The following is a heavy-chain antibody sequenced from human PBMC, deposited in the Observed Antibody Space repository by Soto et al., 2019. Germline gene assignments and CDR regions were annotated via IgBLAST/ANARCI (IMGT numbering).Heavy chain of an antibody. D-gene: IGHD6-6*01. V-gene: IGHV3-30*03. Sequence: PGGSLRLSCAGSGFTFSHYGIHWVRQTPGKGLDWVALISYDGADTFYADSVKGRFAISRDNSKSTVYLQMDSLRPEDTAIFYCVTDEWGSTSAGHWGQGTLVTVSS. CDR3: VTDEWGSTSAGH. CDR2: ISYDGADT. J-gene: IGHJ4*02. CDR1: GFTFSHYG.